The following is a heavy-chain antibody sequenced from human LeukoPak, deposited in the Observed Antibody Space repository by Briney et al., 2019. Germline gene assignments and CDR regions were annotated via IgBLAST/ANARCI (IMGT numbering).Heavy chain of an antibody. V-gene: IGHV4-30-4*08. Sequence: SETLSLTCTVSGGSISSGDYYWSWIRQPPGKGLEWIGYIYYSGSTCYNPSLKSRVTISVDTSKNQFSLKLSSVTAADTAVYYCARALIAPYSSGWLDYWGQGTLVTVSS. CDR1: GGSISSGDYY. CDR2: IYYSGST. D-gene: IGHD6-19*01. CDR3: ARALIAPYSSGWLDY. J-gene: IGHJ4*02.